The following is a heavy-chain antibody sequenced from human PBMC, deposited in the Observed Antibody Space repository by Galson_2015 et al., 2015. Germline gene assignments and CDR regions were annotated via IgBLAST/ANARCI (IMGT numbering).Heavy chain of an antibody. Sequence: SLRLSCAASGFTVSSNYMSWVRQAPGKGLEWVSVIYSGGSTYYADSVKGRFTISRDNSKNTLYLQMNSLRAEDTAVYYCARDPGDYYYYGMDVWGQGTLVTVSS. D-gene: IGHD3-10*01. CDR3: ARDPGDYYYYGMDV. CDR2: IYSGGST. CDR1: GFTVSSNY. V-gene: IGHV3-53*01. J-gene: IGHJ6*02.